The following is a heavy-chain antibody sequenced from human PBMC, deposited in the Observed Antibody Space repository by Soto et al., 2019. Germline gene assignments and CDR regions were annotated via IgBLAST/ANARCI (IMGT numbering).Heavy chain of an antibody. CDR3: ANAFSRDYFDY. V-gene: IGHV4-59*03. CDR2: VYHTGST. CDR1: DASMSSFY. D-gene: IGHD3-16*01. Sequence: SETLSLTCSVSDASMSSFYWHWIRQSPGKGLDWIGYVYHTGSTNYNPSLKSRVTISVDTSKNQFSLELRSVTAADTAVYFCANAFSRDYFDYWGQGILVTVSS. J-gene: IGHJ4*02.